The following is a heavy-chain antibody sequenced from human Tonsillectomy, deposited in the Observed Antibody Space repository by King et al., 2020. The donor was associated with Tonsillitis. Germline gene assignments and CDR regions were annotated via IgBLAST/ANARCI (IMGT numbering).Heavy chain of an antibody. Sequence: VQLQQWGAGLLKPSETLSLTCAVYGGSFSGYYWSWIRQPPGKGLEWIGEINHSGSTNYNPSLKSRVTVSVDTSKNQFSLKLSSVTAAETAVYYCARGNIAVAGYNWFDPWGQGTLVTVSS. CDR1: GGSFSGYY. CDR3: ARGNIAVAGYNWFDP. V-gene: IGHV4-34*01. CDR2: INHSGST. D-gene: IGHD6-19*01. J-gene: IGHJ5*02.